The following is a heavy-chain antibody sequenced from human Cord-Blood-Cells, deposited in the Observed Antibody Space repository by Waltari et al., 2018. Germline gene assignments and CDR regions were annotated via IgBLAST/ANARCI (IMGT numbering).Heavy chain of an antibody. CDR3: ARGVLDDYSNYYWFDP. V-gene: IGHV1-69*09. Sequence: QVQLVQSGAEVKKPGSSVKVSCKASGGTFSSYAISWVRQAPGQGLEWMGRIIPILGIANYAQKFQGRVTITADKSTSTAYMELSSLRSEDTAVYYCARGVLDDYSNYYWFDPWGQGTLVTVSS. J-gene: IGHJ5*02. CDR1: GGTFSSYA. CDR2: IIPILGIA. D-gene: IGHD4-4*01.